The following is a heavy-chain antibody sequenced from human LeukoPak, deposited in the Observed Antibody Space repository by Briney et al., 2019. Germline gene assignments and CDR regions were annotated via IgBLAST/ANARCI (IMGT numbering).Heavy chain of an antibody. CDR3: ARSVAAAGNYYYYMDV. CDR1: GGTVSSYA. J-gene: IGHJ6*03. D-gene: IGHD6-13*01. CDR2: IIPILGIA. V-gene: IGHV1-69*04. Sequence: ASVKVSCKASGGTVSSYAISWVRQAPGQGLEWMGRIIPILGIANYAQKFQGRVTITADKSTSTAYMELSSLRSEDTAVYYCARSVAAAGNYYYYMDVWGKGTTVTVSS.